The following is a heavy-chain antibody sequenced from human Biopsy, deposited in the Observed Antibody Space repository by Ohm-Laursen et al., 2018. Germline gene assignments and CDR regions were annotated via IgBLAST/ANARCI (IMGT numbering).Heavy chain of an antibody. Sequence: ASVTVSCKASGYRFTSYDITWVRQAFGQGPEWIGWLNPVSGNSNFGQKFRGRVTVTSDTSISTAYMELSGLTSDDTATYYCGRAVRNQLLTDPWGQGTLVTVTS. J-gene: IGHJ5*02. CDR2: LNPVSGNS. V-gene: IGHV1-8*01. D-gene: IGHD1-7*01. CDR3: GRAVRNQLLTDP. CDR1: GYRFTSYD.